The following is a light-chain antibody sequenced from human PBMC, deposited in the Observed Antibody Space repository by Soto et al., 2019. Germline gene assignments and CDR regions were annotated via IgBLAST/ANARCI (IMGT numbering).Light chain of an antibody. V-gene: IGKV3-20*01. Sequence: EIVMTQSQATLSVSPGERATLSCRASQSVSSNLAWYQQKPGQAPRLPIYAASSRATGIPDRFNGSGSGTDFTLTISRLEPEDFAVYYCQQYGSSSWTFGQGTKVDIK. J-gene: IGKJ1*01. CDR1: QSVSSN. CDR3: QQYGSSSWT. CDR2: AAS.